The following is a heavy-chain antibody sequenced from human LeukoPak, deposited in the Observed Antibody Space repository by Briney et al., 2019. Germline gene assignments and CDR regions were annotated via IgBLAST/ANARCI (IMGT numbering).Heavy chain of an antibody. CDR3: ARGQPKIVVVPTASDY. Sequence: GGSLRLSFAASGFTFSSYSMNWVRQAPGKGLEWVSYISSRSSTIYYADSVKGRFTISRDNAKNSLYLQMNSLRADDTAIYYCARGQPKIVVVPTASDYWGQGTLVTVSS. CDR2: ISSRSSTI. D-gene: IGHD2-2*01. CDR1: GFTFSSYS. J-gene: IGHJ4*02. V-gene: IGHV3-48*01.